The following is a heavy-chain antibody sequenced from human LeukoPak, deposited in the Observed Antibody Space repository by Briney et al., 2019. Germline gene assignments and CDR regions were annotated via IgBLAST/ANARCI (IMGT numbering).Heavy chain of an antibody. CDR1: GFTLSSYA. CDR3: AKVRVVGDYNWFFDL. V-gene: IGHV3-23*01. D-gene: IGHD4-17*01. J-gene: IGHJ2*01. CDR2: IVGSGAST. Sequence: PGGPLRLSCAASGFTLSSYAMSWVRQAPGKGLEWVSAIVGSGASTYYADSVKGRFTISRDNSENTLHLQMNSLRAEDTAIYHCAKVRVVGDYNWFFDLWGRGTLVTVSS.